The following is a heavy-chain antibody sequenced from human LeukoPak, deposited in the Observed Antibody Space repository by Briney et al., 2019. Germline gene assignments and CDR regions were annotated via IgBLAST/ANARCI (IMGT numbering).Heavy chain of an antibody. Sequence: PSETLSLTCAVYGGSFNDYYGSWIRQPPGKGLEWIGEINHSGSTNYNPSLKSRVTISVDTSKNQFSLKLSSVTAADTAVYYCARGRKVRGVIITDWGQGTLVTVSS. CDR1: GGSFNDYY. CDR3: ARGRKVRGVIITD. D-gene: IGHD3-10*01. J-gene: IGHJ4*02. CDR2: INHSGST. V-gene: IGHV4-34*01.